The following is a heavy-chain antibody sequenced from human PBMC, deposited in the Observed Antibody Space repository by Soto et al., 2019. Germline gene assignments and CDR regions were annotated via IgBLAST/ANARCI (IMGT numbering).Heavy chain of an antibody. CDR2: IDPRDSET. D-gene: IGHD6-13*01. CDR1: GYTFSTYW. V-gene: IGHV5-10-1*03. Sequence: EVQLVQSGAEVKKSGESLRISCKGSGYTFSTYWISWIRHMPGKGLQWMGRIDPRDSETNYGPAFQGHVTISVDKSINTAYLQWSSLKTSDSAIYYCARLRTAAVGSDLDLWGQGTLVTVSS. J-gene: IGHJ5*02. CDR3: ARLRTAAVGSDLDL.